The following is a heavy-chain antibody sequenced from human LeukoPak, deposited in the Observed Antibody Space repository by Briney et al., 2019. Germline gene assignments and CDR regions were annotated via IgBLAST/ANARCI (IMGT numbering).Heavy chain of an antibody. CDR1: GYSFTSHY. D-gene: IGHD1-26*01. J-gene: IGHJ4*02. CDR2: INTRGTAT. V-gene: IGHV1-46*01. Sequence: AAVKVSFKASGYSFTSHYMHWVRQAPGQGLEWMGLINTRGTATRYAESFQGRVTITSDTSATTAYMELTSLTSEDMAVYYCARERGGTYYSDYFDFWGQGTLVSVSS. CDR3: ARERGGTYYSDYFDF.